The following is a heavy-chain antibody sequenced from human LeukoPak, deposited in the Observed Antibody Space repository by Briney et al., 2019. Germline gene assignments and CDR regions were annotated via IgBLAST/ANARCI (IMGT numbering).Heavy chain of an antibody. CDR3: ARQYCTSGVCYLDY. CDR1: GGSVSSGSYY. V-gene: IGHV4-61*01. J-gene: IGHJ4*02. Sequence: SETLSLTCTVSGGSVSSGSYYWSWIRQPPGKGLEGSGYIYYSGCTNYNPSLKSRVTISVDTSKNQFSLKLSSVTAADTAVYYCARQYCTSGVCYLDYWGQGTLVTVSS. CDR2: IYYSGCT. D-gene: IGHD2-8*01.